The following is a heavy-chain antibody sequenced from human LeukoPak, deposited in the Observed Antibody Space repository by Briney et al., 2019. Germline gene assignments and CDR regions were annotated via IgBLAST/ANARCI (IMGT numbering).Heavy chain of an antibody. J-gene: IGHJ4*02. CDR1: GYTFTSYD. CDR2: MNPNSGNT. CDR3: AREGNTAYYFDY. V-gene: IGHV1-8*03. Sequence: ASVKVSCKASGYTFTSYDINWVRQATGQGLEWMGWMNPNSGNTGYAQKFQGRVTITRNTSISTAYMELSSLRSEDTAVYYCAREGNTAYYFDYWGQGTLVTVSS. D-gene: IGHD5-18*01.